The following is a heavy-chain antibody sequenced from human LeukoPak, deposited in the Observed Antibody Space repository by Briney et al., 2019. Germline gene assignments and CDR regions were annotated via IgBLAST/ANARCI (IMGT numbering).Heavy chain of an antibody. CDR3: VTGPWQLGPVEDY. CDR1: GFTFGDYA. CDR2: INDNSHYI. J-gene: IGHJ4*02. Sequence: GGSLRLSCAASGFTFGDYAMSWVRQAPGKGLEWISSINDNSHYIYYTDSVRGRFTTSRDNAKSSLFLQMNSLRAEDTAVYYCVTGPWQLGPVEDYWGQGTLVTVSS. D-gene: IGHD6-13*01. V-gene: IGHV3-21*01.